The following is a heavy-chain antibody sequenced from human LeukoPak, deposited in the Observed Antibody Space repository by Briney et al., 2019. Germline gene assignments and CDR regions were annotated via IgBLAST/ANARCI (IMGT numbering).Heavy chain of an antibody. V-gene: IGHV3-23*01. D-gene: IGHD7-27*01. CDR1: GFTFSTYT. CDR3: AIDPNWGTHS. J-gene: IGHJ4*02. Sequence: GGSLRLSCAASGFTFSTYTMYWVRHPPGKRLEWVSIIGNNGGGIHYADSVKSRFTISRDNFKNALYLQMNSLRVEDTAVYYCAIDPNWGTHSWGQGVLVTVSS. CDR2: IGNNGGGI.